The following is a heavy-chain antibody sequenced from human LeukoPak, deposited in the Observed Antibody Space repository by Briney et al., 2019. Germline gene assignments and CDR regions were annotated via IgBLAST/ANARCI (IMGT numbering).Heavy chain of an antibody. CDR2: ISGYNGNT. CDR3: ATTGDAFDI. V-gene: IGHV1-18*01. CDR1: GYTFNSNG. J-gene: IGHJ3*02. Sequence: ASVKVSCKASGYTFNSNGISWVRQAPGQGLEWMGWISGYNGNTNYAQKLQGRLTMTTDTSTSTAYMELRSLRSDDTAIYYCATTGDAFDIWGQGTMVTVSS. D-gene: IGHD4-17*01.